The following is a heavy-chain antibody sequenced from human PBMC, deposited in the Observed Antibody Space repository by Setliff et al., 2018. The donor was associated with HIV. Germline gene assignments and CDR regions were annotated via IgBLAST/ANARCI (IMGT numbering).Heavy chain of an antibody. J-gene: IGHJ6*03. CDR2: ICTSGST. Sequence: PSETLSLTCTVSGGSISSGSYYWSWIRQPAGKGLEWIGHICTSGSTNYNPSLKSRVTISVHTSKNQFSLKLSSVTAADTAVYYCARSRESSGYYRDYYYYLDVWGKGTTVTVSS. D-gene: IGHD6-19*01. CDR1: GGSISSGSYY. CDR3: ARSRESSGYYRDYYYYLDV. V-gene: IGHV4-61*09.